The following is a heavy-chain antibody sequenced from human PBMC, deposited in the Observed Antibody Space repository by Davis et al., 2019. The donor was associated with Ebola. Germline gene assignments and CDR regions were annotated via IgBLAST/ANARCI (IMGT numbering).Heavy chain of an antibody. CDR2: LGTSADT. CDR3: AKDTSNIWFDM. D-gene: IGHD2-2*01. V-gene: IGHV3-23*01. CDR1: GFIFSSYV. Sequence: LSLTCAASGFIFSSYVMSWVRQAPGKGLEWVSTLGTSADTYYADSVKGRFTISRDNSKNTLYLQMNGLRVEDTAIYYCAKDTSNIWFDMWGQGTMVTVSS. J-gene: IGHJ3*02.